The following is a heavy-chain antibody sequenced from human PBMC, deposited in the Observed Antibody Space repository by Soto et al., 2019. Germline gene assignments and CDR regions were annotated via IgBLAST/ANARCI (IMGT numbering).Heavy chain of an antibody. V-gene: IGHV1-3*01. J-gene: IGHJ4*02. D-gene: IGHD5-18*01. Sequence: GASVKVSCKASGYTFTSYAMHCVRQAPGQRLEWMGWINAGNGNTKYSQKFQGRVTITRDTSASTAYMELSSLRSEDTAVYYCARGSSLQADTAMDVYYFDYWGQGTLVTVSS. CDR1: GYTFTSYA. CDR3: ARGSSLQADTAMDVYYFDY. CDR2: INAGNGNT.